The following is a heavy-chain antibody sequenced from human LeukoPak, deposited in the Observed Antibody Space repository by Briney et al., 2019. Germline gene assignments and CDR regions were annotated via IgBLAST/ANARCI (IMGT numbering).Heavy chain of an antibody. V-gene: IGHV3-30*18. D-gene: IGHD3-10*01. CDR3: AKDARNYYGSGSYYNVEY. Sequence: GRSRRLSCPASGFTFSSYGMHWVRQAPGKGLEWVAVISHDGSNKYYADSVKGRFTISRDNSKNTLYLQMNSLRAEDTAVYYCAKDARNYYGSGSYYNVEYWGQGTLVTVSS. CDR1: GFTFSSYG. CDR2: ISHDGSNK. J-gene: IGHJ4*02.